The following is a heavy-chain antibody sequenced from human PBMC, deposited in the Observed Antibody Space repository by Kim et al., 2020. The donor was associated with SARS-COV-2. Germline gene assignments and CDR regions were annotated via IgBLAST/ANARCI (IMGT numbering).Heavy chain of an antibody. Sequence: SGPTLVNPTQTLTLTCTFSGFSLSTSGVGVGWIRQPPGKALEWLALIYWDDDKRYSPSLKSRLTITKDTSKNQVVLTMTNMDPVDTATYYCAHRQTRGCHGCWGMDVWGQGTTVTVSS. J-gene: IGHJ6*02. V-gene: IGHV2-5*02. D-gene: IGHD6-19*01. CDR2: IYWDDDK. CDR3: AHRQTRGCHGCWGMDV. CDR1: GFSLSTSGVG.